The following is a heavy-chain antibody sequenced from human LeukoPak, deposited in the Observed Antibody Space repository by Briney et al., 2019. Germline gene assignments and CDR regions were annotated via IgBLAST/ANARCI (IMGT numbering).Heavy chain of an antibody. D-gene: IGHD1-1*01. CDR1: GFTFSSYN. V-gene: IGHV3-48*04. Sequence: GGSLRLSCAASGFTFSSYNMNWVRQAPGKGLEWVSYISGSDSTIQYADSVRGRFTIARDNSKNSLYLQMNSLRAGDTAVYYCARVGTAETYYMDVWGKGTTVTVSS. CDR2: ISGSDSTI. J-gene: IGHJ6*03. CDR3: ARVGTAETYYMDV.